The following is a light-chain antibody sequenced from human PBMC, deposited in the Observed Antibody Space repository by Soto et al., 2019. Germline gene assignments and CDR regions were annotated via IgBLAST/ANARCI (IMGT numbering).Light chain of an antibody. CDR1: SGHSSYV. V-gene: IGLV4-60*02. Sequence: QSVLTQSSSASASLGSSVKLTCTLSSGHSSYVIAWPQQQPGKAPRYLMKVESSGSYNKESGAPDRFSGSSSGADRYLTISNLQFEDEADYYCETWDSNSWVFGGGTKLTVL. CDR3: ETWDSNSWV. J-gene: IGLJ3*02. CDR2: VESSGSY.